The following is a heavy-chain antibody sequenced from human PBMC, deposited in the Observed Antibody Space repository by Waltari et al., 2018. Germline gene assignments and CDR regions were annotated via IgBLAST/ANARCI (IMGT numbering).Heavy chain of an antibody. CDR1: GYTFSNYG. V-gene: IGHV1-18*01. D-gene: IGHD3-22*01. CDR2: IRGYDGDT. J-gene: IGHJ5*02. Sequence: QVQLVQSGAEVRKPGASVKVSCERSGYTFSNYGIDWVRQAPGQGLEWMGWIRGYDGDTKYAREFEGRLTVTTDTSTNTAHMELRSLRSDDTAVYYCARLYDASAYYNTYLDPWGQGALVTVSS. CDR3: ARLYDASAYYNTYLDP.